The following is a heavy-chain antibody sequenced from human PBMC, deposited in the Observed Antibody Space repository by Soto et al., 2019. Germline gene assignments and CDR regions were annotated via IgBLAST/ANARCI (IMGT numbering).Heavy chain of an antibody. CDR2: ISWDGGST. Sequence: PGGSLRLSCAASGFTFDDYTMHWVRQAPGKGLEWVSLISWDGGSTYYADSAKGRFTISRDNSKNSLYLQMNSLRTEDTALYYCAKARGTAMVPAFDYWGQGTLVTVSS. V-gene: IGHV3-43*01. D-gene: IGHD5-18*01. J-gene: IGHJ4*02. CDR1: GFTFDDYT. CDR3: AKARGTAMVPAFDY.